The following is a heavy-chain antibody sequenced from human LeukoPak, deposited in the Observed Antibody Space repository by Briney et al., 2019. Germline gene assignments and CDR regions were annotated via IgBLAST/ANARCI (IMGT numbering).Heavy chain of an antibody. CDR1: GYTLTGYY. V-gene: IGHV1-2*02. D-gene: IGHD2-2*01. CDR3: ARGPFMPNPWFDP. J-gene: IGHJ5*02. Sequence: ASVKVSCKASGYTLTGYYMHWVRQAPGQGLEWMGWISPNNGGTNYAQKLQGRVTITRNTSIGTAYMELSRLSSDDPAVYYCARGPFMPNPWFDPWGQGTLVTVSS. CDR2: ISPNNGGT.